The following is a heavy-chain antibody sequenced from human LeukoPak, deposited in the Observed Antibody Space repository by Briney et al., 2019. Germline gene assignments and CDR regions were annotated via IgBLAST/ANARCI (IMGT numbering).Heavy chain of an antibody. CDR1: GYTFTSYY. D-gene: IGHD3-22*01. J-gene: IGHJ3*02. CDR2: INPSGGST. V-gene: IGHV1-46*01. Sequence: ASVKVSCKASGYTFTSYYMHWVRQAPGQGLEWMGIINPSGGSTSYAQKFQDRVTMTRDTSTSTVYMELSSLRSEDTAVYYCARAGVQDSSGYLAAFDIWGQGTMVTVSS. CDR3: ARAGVQDSSGYLAAFDI.